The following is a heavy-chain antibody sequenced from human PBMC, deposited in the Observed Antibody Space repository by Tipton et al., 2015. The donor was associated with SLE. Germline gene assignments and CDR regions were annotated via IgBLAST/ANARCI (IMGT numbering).Heavy chain of an antibody. CDR3: ATTRLVGPSDH. CDR1: GFTFRSSS. J-gene: IGHJ4*02. V-gene: IGHV3-11*01. D-gene: IGHD3-16*01. CDR2: ISSSGASV. Sequence: SLRLSCVASGFTFRSSSMAWVRRAPGRGLEWVSYISSSGASVHYADSVRGRFTISRDNTDNSLYLQMNSLRVEDTAVYYCATTRLVGPSDHWGQGTLVTVSS.